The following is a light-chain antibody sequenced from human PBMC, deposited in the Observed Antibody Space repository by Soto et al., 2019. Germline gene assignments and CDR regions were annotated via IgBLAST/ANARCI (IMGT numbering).Light chain of an antibody. V-gene: IGLV1-44*01. CDR1: RSNIGSNA. CDR2: NDN. J-gene: IGLJ3*02. CDR3: AAWDDSLNARGV. Sequence: QSVLTQPPSASGTPGQRVTISCSGSRSNIGSNAVSWYQQLPGTAPKLLIYNDNQRPSGVPDRFSASKSGTSASLAISGLQSEDEADYCCAAWDDSLNARGVFGGGTKLTVL.